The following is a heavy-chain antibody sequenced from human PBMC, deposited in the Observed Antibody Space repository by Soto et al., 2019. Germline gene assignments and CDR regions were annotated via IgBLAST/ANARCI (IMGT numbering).Heavy chain of an antibody. Sequence: GGSLRLSCAASGFTFSSYRMHWVRQVPEKGLVWVSRINSDGSITNYADAVKGRFTISRDNVKNTLYLQMNSLRAEDTAVYYCVRYSRSVGGSYRPDYWGQGALVTVSS. CDR2: INSDGSIT. D-gene: IGHD3-16*02. CDR1: GFTFSSYR. J-gene: IGHJ4*02. V-gene: IGHV3-74*01. CDR3: VRYSRSVGGSYRPDY.